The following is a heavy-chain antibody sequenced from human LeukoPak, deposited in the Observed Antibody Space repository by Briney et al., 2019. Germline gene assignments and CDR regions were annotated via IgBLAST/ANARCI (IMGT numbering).Heavy chain of an antibody. CDR3: AKHIIATGSPYYYYALDI. V-gene: IGHV3-23*01. CDR1: GFTSSSYA. Sequence: GGSLRLSCAPSGFTSSSYAMSWVRQARGKGVERVPGIGGRGVSTFYADSVKGRFTISRDSSKNTVSLQMNSMRAEDTAVYYCAKHIIATGSPYYYYALDIWGKGTTVTVSS. D-gene: IGHD3-9*01. J-gene: IGHJ6*04. CDR2: IGGRGVST.